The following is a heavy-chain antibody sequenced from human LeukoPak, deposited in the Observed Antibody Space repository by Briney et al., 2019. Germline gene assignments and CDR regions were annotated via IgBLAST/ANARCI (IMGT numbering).Heavy chain of an antibody. J-gene: IGHJ4*02. Sequence: GGSLRLSCAASGFIFSDSAMHWVRRASGKGLEWVGRIRSKANSYATAYAESVKGRFTVSRDDSKNTAYLQMNSLKTEDTAVYYCTGHSSSNGVYYFDSWGQGTPVTVSS. D-gene: IGHD4-17*01. V-gene: IGHV3-73*01. CDR3: TGHSSSNGVYYFDS. CDR1: GFIFSDSA. CDR2: IRSKANSYAT.